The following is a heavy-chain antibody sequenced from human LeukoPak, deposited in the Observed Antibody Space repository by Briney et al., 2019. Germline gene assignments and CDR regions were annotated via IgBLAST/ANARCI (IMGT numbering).Heavy chain of an antibody. J-gene: IGHJ3*02. D-gene: IGHD3-22*01. CDR3: ARAFHYYDSSGYYLGDAFDI. Sequence: GGSLRLSCAASGFTFSSYSMNWVRQAPGKGLEWVSSISSSSSYIYYADSVKGRFTISRDNAKNSLYLQMNSLRAEDTAVYYCARAFHYYDSSGYYLGDAFDIWGQGTMVTVSS. V-gene: IGHV3-21*01. CDR1: GFTFSSYS. CDR2: ISSSSSYI.